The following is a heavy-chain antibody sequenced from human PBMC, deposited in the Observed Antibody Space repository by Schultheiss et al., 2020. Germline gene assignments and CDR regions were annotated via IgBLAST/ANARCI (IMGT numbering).Heavy chain of an antibody. J-gene: IGHJ3*02. CDR2: INHSGST. Sequence: SETLSLTCAVYGGSFSGYYWSWIRQPPGKGLEWIGEINHSGSTNYNPSLKSRVTISVDTSKNQFSLKLSSVTAADTAVYYCATFYYYDSRDAFDIWGQGTMVT. V-gene: IGHV4-34*01. CDR3: ATFYYYDSRDAFDI. D-gene: IGHD3-22*01. CDR1: GGSFSGYY.